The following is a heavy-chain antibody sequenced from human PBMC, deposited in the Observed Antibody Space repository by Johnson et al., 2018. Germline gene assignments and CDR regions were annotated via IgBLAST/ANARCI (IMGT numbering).Heavy chain of an antibody. D-gene: IGHD3-22*01. CDR3: AKDQGYFYPYWYFDL. J-gene: IGHJ2*01. CDR2: ISYDKGEE. CDR1: GFTFSSYG. V-gene: IGHV3-30*18. Sequence: VQLLETGGGVVQPGRSLRLSCAASGFTFSSYGMHWVRQAPGKGLEWVAFISYDKGEEYFADSMRGRFSVSRDNSKNTLYLQMNSLSAEDTAVYYCAKDQGYFYPYWYFDLWGRGTLVTVSS.